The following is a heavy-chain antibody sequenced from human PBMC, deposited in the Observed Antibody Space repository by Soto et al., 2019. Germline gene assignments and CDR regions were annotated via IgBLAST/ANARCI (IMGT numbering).Heavy chain of an antibody. CDR1: GYKFTNYW. Sequence: GESLKISCKGSGYKFTNYWIGWVRQMPGKGLEWMGIIYPGDSDARYSPSFQGQVTISVDKSISTAYLQWSSLKASDTAMYYCARHRYYDSGAYYSYFDYWGQGTLVTVSS. J-gene: IGHJ4*02. D-gene: IGHD3-22*01. V-gene: IGHV5-51*01. CDR2: IYPGDSDA. CDR3: ARHRYYDSGAYYSYFDY.